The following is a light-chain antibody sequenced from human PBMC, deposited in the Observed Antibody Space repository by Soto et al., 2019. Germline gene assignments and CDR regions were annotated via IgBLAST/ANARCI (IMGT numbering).Light chain of an antibody. CDR2: WAS. CDR1: QSVLHSSNNKNY. V-gene: IGKV4-1*01. J-gene: IGKJ4*01. CDR3: QQYHSTPLT. Sequence: DIVMTQSPDSLAVSLGERATVNYKSSQSVLHSSNNKNYLAWYYQKPGQPPKLLIYWASTRESGVPDRFSGSGSGTDFTLTISSLQAEDVAVYYCQQYHSTPLTFGGGTKVEIK.